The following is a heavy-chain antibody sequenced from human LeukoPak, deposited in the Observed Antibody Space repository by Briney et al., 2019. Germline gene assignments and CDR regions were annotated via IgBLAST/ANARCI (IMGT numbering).Heavy chain of an antibody. D-gene: IGHD3-10*01. CDR3: AREDQGITMVRGVITRYYYGMDV. Sequence: SVKVSCKSSGYTFTSYYMHWVRHAPGQRLEWMRIINPSGISTRYAQKFQGRVTMTRDTSTSTVYMELSSLRSEDTAVYYCAREDQGITMVRGVITRYYYGMDVWGQGTTVTVSS. CDR2: INPSGIST. CDR1: GYTFTSYY. V-gene: IGHV1-46*01. J-gene: IGHJ6*02.